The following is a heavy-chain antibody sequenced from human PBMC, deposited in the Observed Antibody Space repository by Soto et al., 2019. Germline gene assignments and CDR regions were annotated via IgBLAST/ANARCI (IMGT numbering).Heavy chain of an antibody. CDR3: ARTEVPESSSWHPRDP. CDR1: GDSINDKNW. Sequence: QVQLQESGPGLVKPSGTLSLTCSVSGDSINDKNWWTWLRQPPGKRLEWIGDIYHTGRSSYNPSLTSRVTMSVDKSKNQFSLRLISVTAADTTVYYCARTEVPESSSWHPRDPWGQGTLVTVPS. D-gene: IGHD6-13*01. J-gene: IGHJ5*02. V-gene: IGHV4-4*02. CDR2: IYHTGRS.